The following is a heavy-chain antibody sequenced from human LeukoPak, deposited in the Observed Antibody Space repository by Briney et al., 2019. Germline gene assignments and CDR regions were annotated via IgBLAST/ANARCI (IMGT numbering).Heavy chain of an antibody. CDR2: INAGNDNT. V-gene: IGHV1-3*01. CDR1: GYTFTSYA. J-gene: IGHJ5*02. CDR3: ARDLGYCTGGTCYPNWFAP. Sequence: ASVKVSCKASGYTFTSYAMHWERQSPGQRLEWMGWINAGNDNTKYSQKFQGRVTITRDTSASTAYMELSSLRSEDTAVYYCARDLGYCTGGTCYPNWFAPWGQGTLVTVSS. D-gene: IGHD2-15*01.